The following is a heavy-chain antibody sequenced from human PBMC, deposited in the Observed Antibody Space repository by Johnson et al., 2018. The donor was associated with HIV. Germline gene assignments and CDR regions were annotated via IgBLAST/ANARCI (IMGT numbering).Heavy chain of an antibody. J-gene: IGHJ3*02. CDR2: IGSADDT. CDR3: AREGPSERAGFDI. CDR1: GFTFSSYA. V-gene: IGHV3-13*01. Sequence: VQLVESGGIVVQPGGSLRLSCAASGFTFSSYAMSWVRQAPGKGLEWVSVIGSADDTNYAGSVKGRFTISRENAKNSLFLQMNSPRAGDMTVYYCAREGPSERAGFDIWGQGTMVTVSS.